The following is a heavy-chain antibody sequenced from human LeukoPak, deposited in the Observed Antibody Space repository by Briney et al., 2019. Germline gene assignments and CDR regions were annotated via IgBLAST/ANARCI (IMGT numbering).Heavy chain of an antibody. CDR1: GFTFSDYV. D-gene: IGHD6-13*01. Sequence: PGGSLRLSCAASGFTFSDYVMSWVRQAPGRGLEWVSTISGSGGSTNYAASVRGRFTVSRDNSKNTLYLQMNSLRVEDTAVYYCAKGKRQLVLTDFDYWGQGTLVTVSS. CDR3: AKGKRQLVLTDFDY. CDR2: ISGSGGST. V-gene: IGHV3-23*01. J-gene: IGHJ4*02.